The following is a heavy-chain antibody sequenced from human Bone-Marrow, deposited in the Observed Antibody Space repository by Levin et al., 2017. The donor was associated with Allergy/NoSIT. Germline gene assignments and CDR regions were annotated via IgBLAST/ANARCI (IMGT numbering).Heavy chain of an antibody. D-gene: IGHD2-2*01. Sequence: SGPTLVKPTQTLTLTCTFSGFSLSTSGVSVGWIRQPPGKALEWLALLSLSYDVRYRASLKRRLVILKDPSKNQVVLTLTNVDPADTATYFCARGKYQLLDAFDIWGQGTMVTVSS. CDR2: LSLSYDV. CDR1: GFSLSTSGVS. CDR3: ARGKYQLLDAFDI. J-gene: IGHJ3*02. V-gene: IGHV2-5*01.